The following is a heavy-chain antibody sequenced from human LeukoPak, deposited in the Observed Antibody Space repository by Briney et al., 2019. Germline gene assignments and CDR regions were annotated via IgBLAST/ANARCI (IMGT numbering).Heavy chain of an antibody. J-gene: IGHJ4*02. D-gene: IGHD2-2*01. CDR3: ARLQGARVPAAIDY. Sequence: GGPLRPSCAASGFTFSSYGMHWVRQAPGKGLEWVAAIWHDGTNKYYADSVKGRFTISRDNSKNTQYLQMNSLRAEDTAVYYCARLQGARVPAAIDYWGQGTLVTVSS. CDR2: IWHDGTNK. CDR1: GFTFSSYG. V-gene: IGHV3-33*01.